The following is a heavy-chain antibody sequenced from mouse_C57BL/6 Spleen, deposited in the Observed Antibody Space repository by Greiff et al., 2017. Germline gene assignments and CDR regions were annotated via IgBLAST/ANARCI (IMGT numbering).Heavy chain of an antibody. CDR3: AREGTSYWYFDV. V-gene: IGHV1-18*01. CDR1: GYTFTDYN. D-gene: IGHD2-14*01. CDR2: INPNNGGT. J-gene: IGHJ1*03. Sequence: VQLQQSGPELVQPGASVKIPCKASGYTFTDYNMDWVKQSHGKSLEWIGDINPNNGGTIYNQKFKGKATLTVDKSSSTAYMELRSLTYEDTAVYYCAREGTSYWYFDVWGTGTTVTVSS.